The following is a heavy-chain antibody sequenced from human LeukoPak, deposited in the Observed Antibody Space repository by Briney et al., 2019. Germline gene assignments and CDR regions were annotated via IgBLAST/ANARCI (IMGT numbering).Heavy chain of an antibody. CDR2: ITSSSYM. D-gene: IGHD2-15*01. J-gene: IGHJ4*02. CDR1: GFTFSSYA. V-gene: IGHV3-21*01. Sequence: PGGSLRLSCAASGFTFSSYAMTWVRQAPGKGLEWVSGITSSSYMTYGDSVRGRFTISRDNAKNSVHLQMNSLRVEDTAVYYCANFGSLGDYWGQGTLVTVSS. CDR3: ANFGSLGDY.